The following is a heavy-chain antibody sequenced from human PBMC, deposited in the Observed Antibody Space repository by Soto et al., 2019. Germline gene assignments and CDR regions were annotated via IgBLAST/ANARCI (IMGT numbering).Heavy chain of an antibody. CDR1: GGSISSGGYY. CDR3: ARTTYGGDSRVSTFDS. V-gene: IGHV4-31*03. CDR2: IYYSGST. D-gene: IGHD2-21*01. Sequence: QVQLQESGPGLVKPSQTLSLTCIVSGGSISSGGYYWSWIRQLPGKGLEWIGYIYYSGSTSYNPALKRRISILVDTCKNQFSLNLSSVTAADTAVYYCARTTYGGDSRVSTFDSWGQGTLVTVSS. J-gene: IGHJ4*02.